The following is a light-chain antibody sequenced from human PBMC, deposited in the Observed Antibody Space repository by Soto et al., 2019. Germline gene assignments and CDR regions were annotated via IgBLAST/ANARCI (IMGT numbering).Light chain of an antibody. Sequence: DIQITQSPCSLSGSVRDRVTITCRASQSISSWLAWYQQKTGKAPKLLICDAFSLESGVPSRFSGSRSGTEFTLTISSLQPDDYAPYYCQQYNSYSPLTFGGGTKVDI. V-gene: IGKV1-5*01. CDR1: QSISSW. CDR3: QQYNSYSPLT. J-gene: IGKJ4*01. CDR2: DAF.